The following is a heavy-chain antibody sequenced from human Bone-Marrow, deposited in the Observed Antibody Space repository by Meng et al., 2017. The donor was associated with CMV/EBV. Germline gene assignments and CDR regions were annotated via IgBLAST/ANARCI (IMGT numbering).Heavy chain of an antibody. CDR3: ARDRYCSSTSCYGDYYYYGMDV. CDR2: INGDGSIT. CDR1: GFTFSGYW. V-gene: IGHV3-74*03. J-gene: IGHJ6*02. D-gene: IGHD2-2*01. Sequence: GESLKISCAASGFTFSGYWMHWVRQAPGKGLVWVSRINGDGSITTYADSVKGRFTISRDNAKNTLYLQMNSLRAEDTAVYYCARDRYCSSTSCYGDYYYYGMDVWGQGTTVTVSS.